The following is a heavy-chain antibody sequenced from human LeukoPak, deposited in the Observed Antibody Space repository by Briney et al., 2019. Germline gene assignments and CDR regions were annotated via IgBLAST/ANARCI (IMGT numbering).Heavy chain of an antibody. V-gene: IGHV4-39*07. Sequence: SETLSLTCTVSGGSVSSSSYFWGLIRQPPGKGLEWIGSIYYSGSTYYNPSLKSRVTISVDTSKNQFSLKLSSVTAADTAVYYCAGAYYYDSSGYPAFDYWGQGTLVTVSS. CDR1: GGSVSSSSYF. CDR2: IYYSGST. D-gene: IGHD3-22*01. J-gene: IGHJ4*02. CDR3: AGAYYYDSSGYPAFDY.